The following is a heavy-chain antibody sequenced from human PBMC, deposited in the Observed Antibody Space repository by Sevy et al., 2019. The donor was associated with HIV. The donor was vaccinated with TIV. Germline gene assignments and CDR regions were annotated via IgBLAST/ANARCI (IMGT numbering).Heavy chain of an antibody. V-gene: IGHV3-21*01. Sequence: GGSLRLSCAASGFTFSSYSMNWVRQAPGKGLEWVSSISSSSSYIYYADSVKGRFTISRDNAKNSLYLQMNSLRAEDTAVYYCARDDGGTLLTGPNYGMDVWGQGTTVTVSS. CDR3: ARDDGGTLLTGPNYGMDV. D-gene: IGHD3-9*01. CDR1: GFTFSSYS. CDR2: ISSSSSYI. J-gene: IGHJ6*02.